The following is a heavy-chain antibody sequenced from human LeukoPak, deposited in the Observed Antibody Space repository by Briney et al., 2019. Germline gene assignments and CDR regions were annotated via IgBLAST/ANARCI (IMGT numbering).Heavy chain of an antibody. D-gene: IGHD2-2*01. V-gene: IGHV1-2*02. Sequence: ASVKVSCKASGYTFTGYYMHWVRQAPGQGLEWMGWINPNSGGTNYAQKFQGRVTMTRDTSISTAYMELSRLRSDDTAVYYCARECRSSTSCYYYYGVDVWGQGTTVTVSS. J-gene: IGHJ6*02. CDR1: GYTFTGYY. CDR3: ARECRSSTSCYYYYGVDV. CDR2: INPNSGGT.